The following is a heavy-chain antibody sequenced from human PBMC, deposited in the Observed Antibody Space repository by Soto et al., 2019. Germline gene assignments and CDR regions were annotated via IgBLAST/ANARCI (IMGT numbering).Heavy chain of an antibody. D-gene: IGHD3-22*01. CDR2: INYSGST. V-gene: IGHV4-61*03. Sequence: PSETLSLTCTVSGDSVSTGSSYWRWIRQPPGQGLECVGYINYSGSTNYNTSLTSRVSISVVTSKNHFSLKLSSVTAADTAVYYCARGSSGYDGEYYYYYYGMDVWGQGTTVSVSS. CDR3: ARGSSGYDGEYYYYYYGMDV. J-gene: IGHJ6*02. CDR1: GDSVSTGSSY.